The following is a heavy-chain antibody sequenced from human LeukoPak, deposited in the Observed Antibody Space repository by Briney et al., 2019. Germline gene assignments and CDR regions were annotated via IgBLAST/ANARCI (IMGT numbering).Heavy chain of an antibody. V-gene: IGHV3-21*01. J-gene: IGHJ4*02. CDR2: ITKQSDYV. CDR1: GFRLSDFN. D-gene: IGHD6-13*01. CDR3: AIDSSSWYGGPHDY. Sequence: GGSLRLSCAASGFRLSDFNMNWVRQAPGKGLEWVSSITKQSDYVYYADSVTGRFTISRDNAKNTLYLQMNSLRAEDTAVYYCAIDSSSWYGGPHDYWGQGTLVTVSS.